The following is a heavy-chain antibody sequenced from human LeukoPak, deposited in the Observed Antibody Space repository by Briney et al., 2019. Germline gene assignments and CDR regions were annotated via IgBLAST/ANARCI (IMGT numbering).Heavy chain of an antibody. Sequence: PGGSLRLSCAASGFTVSSNYMSWVRQAPGKGLEWVSGISGSDGSTYYADPVKGRFTISRDNSKNTLYLQMNSLRAEDTALYYCAKDQKAIYGSGSAEEGDYWGQGTLVTVSS. CDR2: ISGSDGST. D-gene: IGHD3-10*01. CDR3: AKDQKAIYGSGSAEEGDY. J-gene: IGHJ4*02. V-gene: IGHV3-23*01. CDR1: GFTVSSNY.